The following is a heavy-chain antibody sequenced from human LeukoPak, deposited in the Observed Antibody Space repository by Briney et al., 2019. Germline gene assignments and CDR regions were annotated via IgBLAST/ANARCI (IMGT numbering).Heavy chain of an antibody. CDR1: GYTFTDYY. CDR3: ARDSGLGATVGDY. V-gene: IGHV1-2*05. Sequence: GASVKVSCKASGYTFTDYYIHWVRQAPGQGLEWMGRINPNSGGTKYAQNFPGRGTLTRDTCTTTAYMELSRLRCEDTGVYYCARDSGLGATVGDYWGQGTLVTVSS. CDR2: INPNSGGT. J-gene: IGHJ4*02. D-gene: IGHD1-26*01.